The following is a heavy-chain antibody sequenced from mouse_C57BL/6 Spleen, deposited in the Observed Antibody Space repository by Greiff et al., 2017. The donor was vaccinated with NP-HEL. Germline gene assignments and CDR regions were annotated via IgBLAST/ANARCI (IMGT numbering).Heavy chain of an antibody. Sequence: EVKLMESGPGLVKPSQSLSLTCSVTGYSITSGYYWNWIRQFPGNKLEWMGYISYDGSNNYNPSLKNRISITRDTSKNQFFLKLNSVTTEDTATYYCARVLFITTVVAEDVWGTVTTVTVSS. CDR1: GYSITSGYY. CDR2: ISYDGSN. D-gene: IGHD1-1*01. J-gene: IGHJ1*03. CDR3: ARVLFITTVVAEDV. V-gene: IGHV3-6*01.